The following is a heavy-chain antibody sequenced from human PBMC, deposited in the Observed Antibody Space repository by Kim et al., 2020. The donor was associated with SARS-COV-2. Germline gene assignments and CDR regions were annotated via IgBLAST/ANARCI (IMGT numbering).Heavy chain of an antibody. D-gene: IGHD3-16*01. J-gene: IGHJ4*02. CDR2: T. CDR3: AKDFRGGAFDY. V-gene: IGHV3-23*01. Sequence: TYYADSVKGRFTISRDNSKNTLYLQMNSLRAEDTAVFYCAKDFRGGAFDYWGQGTLVTVSS.